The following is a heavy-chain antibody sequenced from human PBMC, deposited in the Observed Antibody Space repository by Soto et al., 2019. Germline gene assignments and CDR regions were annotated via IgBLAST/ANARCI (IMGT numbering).Heavy chain of an antibody. CDR1: GYTFTSYA. Sequence: ASVKVSCKASGYTFTSYAMHWVRQAPGQGLEWMGWISAYNGNTNYAQKLQGRVTMTTDTSTSTAYMELRSLRSDDTAVYYCARDLKYDILTGYYSPLDAFDIWGQGTMVTVSS. CDR3: ARDLKYDILTGYYSPLDAFDI. J-gene: IGHJ3*02. V-gene: IGHV1-18*01. CDR2: ISAYNGNT. D-gene: IGHD3-9*01.